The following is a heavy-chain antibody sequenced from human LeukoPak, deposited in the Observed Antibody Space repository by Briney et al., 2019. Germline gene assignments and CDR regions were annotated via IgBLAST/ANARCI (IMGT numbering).Heavy chain of an antibody. CDR2: IIPIFGTA. J-gene: IGHJ6*03. D-gene: IGHD5-12*01. Sequence: SVKVSCKASGGTFSSYAISWVRQAPRQGLEWMGGIIPIFGTANYAQKFQGRVTITTDESTSTAYMELSSLRSEDTAVYYCARTVANYYYYYMDVWGKGTTVTVSS. V-gene: IGHV1-69*05. CDR1: GGTFSSYA. CDR3: ARTVANYYYYYMDV.